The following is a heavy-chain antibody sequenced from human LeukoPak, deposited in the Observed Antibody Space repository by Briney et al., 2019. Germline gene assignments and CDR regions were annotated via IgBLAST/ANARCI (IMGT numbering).Heavy chain of an antibody. Sequence: ASVKVPCKASAYIFTRYHIHWVRQAPGQGLEWMGIINRSGGGTSYAQKFQGRVTMTSDTPTSTVYMELSSLRSEDTAVYYCAAADATTESGFDYWGQGTLVTVSS. V-gene: IGHV1-46*01. J-gene: IGHJ4*02. CDR3: AAADATTESGFDY. CDR1: AYIFTRYH. D-gene: IGHD4-17*01. CDR2: INRSGGGT.